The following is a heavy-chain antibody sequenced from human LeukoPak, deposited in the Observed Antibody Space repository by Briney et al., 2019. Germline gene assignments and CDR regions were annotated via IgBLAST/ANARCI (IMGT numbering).Heavy chain of an antibody. CDR3: ASLSLTTVTTDYYYMDV. CDR2: INHSGST. V-gene: IGHV4-34*01. CDR1: GGSFSGYY. D-gene: IGHD4-17*01. Sequence: SETLSLTCAVYGGSFSGYYWSWIRQPPGKGLEWIGGINHSGSTNYNPSLKSRVTISVDTSKNQFSLKLSSVTAADTAVYYCASLSLTTVTTDYYYMDVWGKGTTVTVSS. J-gene: IGHJ6*03.